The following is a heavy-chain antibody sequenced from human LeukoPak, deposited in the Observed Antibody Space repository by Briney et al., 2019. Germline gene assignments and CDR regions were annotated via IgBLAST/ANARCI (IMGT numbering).Heavy chain of an antibody. V-gene: IGHV1-18*01. Sequence: GASVKVSCKASGVTFSDYALNWVRQAPGQGLEWMGWISAYNGNTNYAQKLQGRVTVTTDTSTSTAYMELRSLRSDDTAVYYCAIDILTGSVAFDIWGQGTMVTVSS. J-gene: IGHJ3*02. CDR1: GVTFSDYA. CDR3: AIDILTGSVAFDI. D-gene: IGHD3-9*01. CDR2: ISAYNGNT.